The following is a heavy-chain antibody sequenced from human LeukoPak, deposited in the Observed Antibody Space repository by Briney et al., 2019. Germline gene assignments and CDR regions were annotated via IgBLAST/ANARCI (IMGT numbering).Heavy chain of an antibody. CDR2: ISGNGGST. Sequence: GGSLRLSCAASGFTFSSYAMSWVRQAPGKGLEWVSAISGNGGSTYYADSVKGRFTISRDNSKNTLYLQMNSLRPEDTAVYYCARDAIFGVVMSYYYYMDVWGKGTTVTVSS. CDR3: ARDAIFGVVMSYYYYMDV. D-gene: IGHD3-3*01. CDR1: GFTFSSYA. J-gene: IGHJ6*03. V-gene: IGHV3-23*01.